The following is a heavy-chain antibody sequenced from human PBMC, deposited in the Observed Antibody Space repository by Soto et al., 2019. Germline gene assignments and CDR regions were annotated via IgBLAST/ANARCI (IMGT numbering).Heavy chain of an antibody. Sequence: QITVKGSGPTLVKPTQTLTLTCSLSGISLSTIGVGLGCIRQTPVKALEWLALIYWNDEKHYSQSLKGRLTITKDTSKNQAVLTMTDMEPVDTATYYCARGLANLPVFAFDVWGQGTVVTFSS. CDR3: ARGLANLPVFAFDV. CDR1: GISLSTIGVG. CDR2: IYWNDEK. J-gene: IGHJ3*01. V-gene: IGHV2-5*01. D-gene: IGHD3-3*02.